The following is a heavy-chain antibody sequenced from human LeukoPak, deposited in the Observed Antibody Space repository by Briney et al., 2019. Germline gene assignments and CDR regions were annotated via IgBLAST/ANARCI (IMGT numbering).Heavy chain of an antibody. CDR2: VNHRGTA. D-gene: IGHD2-21*01. CDR1: GGSVSGYY. CDR3: ARYSNRDLNYYFMDV. V-gene: IGHV4-34*01. J-gene: IGHJ6*03. Sequence: SETLSLTCGVDGGSVSGYYWSWIRQSSGKGLEWIGEVNHRGTANYNPSLRRRATISVDTSKNQFSLRLTSVTAADTAVYFCARYSNRDLNYYFMDVWGNGTTVTISS.